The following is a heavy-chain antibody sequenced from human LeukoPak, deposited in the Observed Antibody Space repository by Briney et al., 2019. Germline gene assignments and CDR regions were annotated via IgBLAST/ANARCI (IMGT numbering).Heavy chain of an antibody. V-gene: IGHV3-48*03. J-gene: IGHJ4*02. CDR2: ISGSGSTI. Sequence: PGGSLRLSCAASGLTFSNYEMNWVRQAPGKGLEWVSYISGSGSTIYYADSVKGRFTISRDNAKNSLYLQMNSLRAEDTAVYYCAQIYTYGYSQFDYWGQGTLVTVSS. CDR1: GLTFSNYE. D-gene: IGHD5-18*01. CDR3: AQIYTYGYSQFDY.